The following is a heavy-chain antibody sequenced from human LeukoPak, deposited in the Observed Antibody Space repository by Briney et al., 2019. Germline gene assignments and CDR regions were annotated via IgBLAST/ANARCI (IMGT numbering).Heavy chain of an antibody. CDR2: IYHSGST. D-gene: IGHD6-6*01. J-gene: IGHJ3*02. Sequence: SETLSLTCTVSGYSITNPNYWGWIRQPPGKGLEWIGSIYHSGSTYYNSSLKSRVTISVDTSKNQFSLKLSSVTAADTAVYYCARVSSSDAFDIWGQGTMVTVSS. CDR1: GYSITNPNY. CDR3: ARVSSSDAFDI. V-gene: IGHV4-38-2*02.